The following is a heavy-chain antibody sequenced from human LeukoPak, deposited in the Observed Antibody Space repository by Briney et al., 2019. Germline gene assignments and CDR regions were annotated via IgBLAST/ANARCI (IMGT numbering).Heavy chain of an antibody. Sequence: TRGEPLKISCEGFGNRFTSYWIAWVRPTPGKVLEWMGIIHLGDSETRYSPAFQGRVSFSADKSSATALLQWTSLNASDTAMYYCARLAYIDFWSRPHDGLDIWGQGTMVTVSS. CDR3: ARLAYIDFWSRPHDGLDI. J-gene: IGHJ3*02. CDR1: GNRFTSYW. V-gene: IGHV5-51*01. D-gene: IGHD3-3*01. CDR2: IHLGDSET.